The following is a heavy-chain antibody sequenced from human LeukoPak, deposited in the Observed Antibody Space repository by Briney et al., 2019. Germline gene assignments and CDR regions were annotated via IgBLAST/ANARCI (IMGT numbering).Heavy chain of an antibody. CDR3: ARGLPNIQNWNYYYYYMDV. Sequence: ASVKVSCKASGYTFTSYYMHWVRQAPGQGLEWMGIINPSGGSTSYAQKFQGRVTMTRDMSTSTVYMELSSLRSEDTAVYYCARGLPNIQNWNYYYYYMDVWGKGTTVTVSS. D-gene: IGHD1-1*01. CDR1: GYTFTSYY. V-gene: IGHV1-46*01. J-gene: IGHJ6*03. CDR2: INPSGGST.